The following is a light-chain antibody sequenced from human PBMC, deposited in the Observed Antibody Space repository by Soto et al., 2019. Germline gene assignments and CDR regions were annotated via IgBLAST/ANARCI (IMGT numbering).Light chain of an antibody. CDR1: QGISSY. CDR3: QQYYSYPHT. V-gene: IGKV1-8*01. Sequence: AIRMTQSPSSFSASTGDRVTITCRASQGISSYLAWYQQKPGKAPKLLIYAASTLQSGVPSRFSGSGSGAEFTLRISCLQSEDFATYYCQQYYSYPHTFGQGTKVEI. CDR2: AAS. J-gene: IGKJ1*01.